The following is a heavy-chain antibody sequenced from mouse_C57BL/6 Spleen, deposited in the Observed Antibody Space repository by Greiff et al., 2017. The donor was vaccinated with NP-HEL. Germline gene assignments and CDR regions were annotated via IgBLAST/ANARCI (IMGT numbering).Heavy chain of an antibody. CDR3: TREYDYAYAMDY. V-gene: IGHV5-9-1*02. CDR1: GFTFSSYA. Sequence: DVMLVESGEGLVKPGGSLKLSCAASGFTFSSYAMSWVRQTPEKRLEWVAYISSGGDYTYYADTVKGRFTISRDNARNTLYLQMSSLKSEDTAMYYCTREYDYAYAMDYWGQGTSVTVSS. J-gene: IGHJ4*01. D-gene: IGHD2-4*01. CDR2: ISSGGDYT.